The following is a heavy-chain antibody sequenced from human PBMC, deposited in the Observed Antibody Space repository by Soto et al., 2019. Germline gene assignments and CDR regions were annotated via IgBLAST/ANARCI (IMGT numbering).Heavy chain of an antibody. CDR3: ARVVEMITFGGVIVRPYVDY. D-gene: IGHD3-16*02. CDR2: ISAYNGNT. V-gene: IGHV1-18*04. CDR1: GYTFTSYG. J-gene: IGHJ4*02. Sequence: ASVKVSCKASGYTFTSYGIIWVRQAPGPGLEWMGWISAYNGNTNYAQKLQGRVTMTTDTSTSTAYTELRSLRSDDTDVYYWARVVEMITFGGVIVRPYVDYWGQGTLVTVSS.